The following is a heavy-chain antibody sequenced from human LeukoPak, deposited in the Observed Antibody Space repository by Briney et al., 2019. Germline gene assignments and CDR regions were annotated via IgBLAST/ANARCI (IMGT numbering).Heavy chain of an antibody. V-gene: IGHV3-30*02. CDR3: AKDVGLAYFDY. J-gene: IGHJ4*02. CDR2: IRYDGSNK. Sequence: GGSLRLSCAASGFTVSSNYMSWVRQAPGKGLEWVAFIRYDGSNKYYADSVKGRFTISRDNSKNTLYLHMNSLRAEDTAVYYSAKDVGLAYFDYWGQGTLVTVSS. D-gene: IGHD2-15*01. CDR1: GFTVSSNY.